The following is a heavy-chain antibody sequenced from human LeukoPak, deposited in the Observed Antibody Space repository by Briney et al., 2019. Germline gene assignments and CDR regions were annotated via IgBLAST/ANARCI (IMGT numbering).Heavy chain of an antibody. CDR3: ARELRGSCFDY. CDR1: GFTFNSYA. CDR2: ISVSGGTT. V-gene: IGHV3-23*01. J-gene: IGHJ4*02. D-gene: IGHD2-15*01. Sequence: GGSLRLSCAASGFTFNSYAMSWVRQAPGKGLEWVSAISVSGGTTNYADSVKGRLTIPRDNSKNMLYLQMNSLRAEDTAVYYCARELRGSCFDYWGQGTLVTVSS.